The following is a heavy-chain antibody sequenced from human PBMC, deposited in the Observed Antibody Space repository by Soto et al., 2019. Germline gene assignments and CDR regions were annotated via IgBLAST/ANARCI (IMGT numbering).Heavy chain of an antibody. Sequence: EVQLVESGGGLVKPGGSLRLSCAASGFTFGNAWMNWVRQTPGKGLEWVGRSKSKTDGETADYAAPVKGRFTISRDDSNNALYLQMNSLTTEDTAVYYCTTDRGHMYDFDYWGQGTLVPVSS. CDR2: SKSKTDGETA. D-gene: IGHD5-18*01. V-gene: IGHV3-15*01. J-gene: IGHJ4*02. CDR3: TTDRGHMYDFDY. CDR1: GFTFGNAW.